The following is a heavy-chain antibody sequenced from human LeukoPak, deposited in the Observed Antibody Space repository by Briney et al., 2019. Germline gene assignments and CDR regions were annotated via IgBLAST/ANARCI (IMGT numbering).Heavy chain of an antibody. Sequence: PGGSLRLSCAAPGFTFSSYWMSWVRQAPGKGLEWVANIKQDGSEKYYVDSVKGRFTISRDNAKNSLYLQMNSLRAEDTAVYYCARGGGCSGGSCYSTTPYYYYGMDVWGQGTTVTVSS. CDR2: IKQDGSEK. V-gene: IGHV3-7*01. J-gene: IGHJ6*02. CDR1: GFTFSSYW. D-gene: IGHD2-15*01. CDR3: ARGGGCSGGSCYSTTPYYYYGMDV.